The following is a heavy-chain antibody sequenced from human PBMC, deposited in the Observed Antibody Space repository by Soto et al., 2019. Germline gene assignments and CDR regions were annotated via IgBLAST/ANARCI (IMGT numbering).Heavy chain of an antibody. Sequence: PGGSLRLSCAASVLTFSSYAMSWVRQAPGKGLEWVSAISGSGGSTYYADSVKGRFTISRDNSKNTLYLQMNSLRAEDTAVYYCAKTYFDWLSHFDYWGQGTLVTVSS. J-gene: IGHJ4*02. CDR1: VLTFSSYA. V-gene: IGHV3-23*01. D-gene: IGHD3-9*01. CDR2: ISGSGGST. CDR3: AKTYFDWLSHFDY.